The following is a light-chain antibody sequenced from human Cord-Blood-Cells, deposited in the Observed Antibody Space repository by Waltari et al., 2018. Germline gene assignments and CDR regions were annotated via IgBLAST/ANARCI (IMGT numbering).Light chain of an antibody. J-gene: IGLJ2*01. CDR3: CSYAGSYTVV. CDR2: DVS. V-gene: IGLV2-11*02. CDR1: GVVVGGLTY. Sequence: QPPRPHPPPLPGPPGQPAPISGTEPGVVVGGLTYFPWYQQHPGKAPKLMIYDVSKRPSGVPDRFSGSKSGNTASLTISGLQAEDEADYYCCSYAGSYTVVFGGGTKLTVL.